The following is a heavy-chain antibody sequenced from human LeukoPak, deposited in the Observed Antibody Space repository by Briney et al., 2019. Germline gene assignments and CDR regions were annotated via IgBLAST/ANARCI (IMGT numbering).Heavy chain of an antibody. D-gene: IGHD3-22*01. V-gene: IGHV4-59*01. J-gene: IGHJ4*02. CDR1: GGSISSYY. CDR2: IYYSGST. Sequence: TSETLSLTCTVSGGSISSYYWSWIRQPPGKGLEWIGYIYYSGSTNYNPSLKSRVTISVDTSKNQFSLKLSSVTAADTAVYYCARLLRDYDSSGYYPYYFDYWGQGTLVTVSS. CDR3: ARLLRDYDSSGYYPYYFDY.